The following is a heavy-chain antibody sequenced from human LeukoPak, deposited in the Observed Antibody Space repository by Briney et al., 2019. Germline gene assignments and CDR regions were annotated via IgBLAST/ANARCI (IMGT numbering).Heavy chain of an antibody. J-gene: IGHJ4*02. V-gene: IGHV3-23*01. CDR2: ISGSGGST. D-gene: IGHD3-22*01. CDR3: AKMSYDSSLYRNQDFDY. CDR1: GFTFSSYA. Sequence: QAGGSLRLSCAASGFTFSSYAMSWVRQAPGKGLEWVSAISGSGGSTYYADSVKGRFTISRDNSKNTLYLQMNSLRAEDTAVYYCAKMSYDSSLYRNQDFDYWGQGTLVTVSS.